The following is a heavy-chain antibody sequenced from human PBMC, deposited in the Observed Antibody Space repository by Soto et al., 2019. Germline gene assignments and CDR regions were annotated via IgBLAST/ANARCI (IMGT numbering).Heavy chain of an antibody. J-gene: IGHJ4*02. Sequence: EVQLLESGGGLVQPGGSLRLSCAASGFTFSSYAMSWVRQAPVKGLEWVTVISGSGGSTYYADSVKGRFTISRDNSKNTLYVQMNSLRDEDKAVYYCARRSSGWYFDYWGQGNLVTVSS. CDR3: ARRSSGWYFDY. V-gene: IGHV3-23*01. CDR2: ISGSGGST. D-gene: IGHD6-19*01. CDR1: GFTFSSYA.